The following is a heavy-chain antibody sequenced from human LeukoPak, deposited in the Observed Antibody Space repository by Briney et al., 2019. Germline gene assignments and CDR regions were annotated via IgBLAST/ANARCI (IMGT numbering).Heavy chain of an antibody. J-gene: IGHJ4*02. CDR3: ARWSGDYSFDY. D-gene: IGHD3-3*01. V-gene: IGHV4-4*07. CDR1: GGSISSYY. Sequence: PSETLSLTCTVSGGSISSYYWNWIRQPAGKGLEWIGRIHTSGSTNSNPSLKSRVTMSLDTSKNQSSLKLSSVTAADTAVYYCARWSGDYSFDYWGQGTLVTVSS. CDR2: IHTSGST.